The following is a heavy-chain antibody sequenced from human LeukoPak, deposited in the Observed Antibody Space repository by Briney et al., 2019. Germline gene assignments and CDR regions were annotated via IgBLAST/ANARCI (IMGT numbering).Heavy chain of an antibody. Sequence: SETLSLTCTVSGGSISSYYWSWIRQPPGKGLEWIGEINHSGSTNYNPSLKSRVTISVDTSKNQFSLKLSSVTAADTAVYYCAGSYDSSGYYPDYWGQGTLVTVSS. CDR3: AGSYDSSGYYPDY. J-gene: IGHJ4*02. CDR2: INHSGST. D-gene: IGHD3-22*01. CDR1: GGSISSYY. V-gene: IGHV4-34*01.